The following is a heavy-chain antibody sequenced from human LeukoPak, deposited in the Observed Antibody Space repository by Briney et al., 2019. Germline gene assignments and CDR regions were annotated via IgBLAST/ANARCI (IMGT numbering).Heavy chain of an antibody. V-gene: IGHV3-23*01. D-gene: IGHD3-22*01. CDR2: ISGSGGST. Sequence: GGSLRLSCAASGFTFSTYAMSWVRQAPGKGLEWVSAISGSGGSTYYADSVKGRFTISRDNSKNTLYLQMNSLRAEDTAVYYCAKGGYYDSSYNAFDIWGQGTMVTVSS. J-gene: IGHJ3*02. CDR1: GFTFSTYA. CDR3: AKGGYYDSSYNAFDI.